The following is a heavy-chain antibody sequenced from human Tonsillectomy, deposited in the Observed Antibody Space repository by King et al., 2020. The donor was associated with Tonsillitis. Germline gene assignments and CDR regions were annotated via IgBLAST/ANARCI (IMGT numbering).Heavy chain of an antibody. CDR2: VGATGDIR. J-gene: IGHJ4*02. CDR1: GFTFSSYA. V-gene: IGHV3-23*04. D-gene: IGHD2-2*01. CDR3: AKRPAYSTTWYCFDS. Sequence: VQLVESGGGLVQPGGSLRLSCAASGFTFSSYAMSWVRQAPGKGLEWVSTVGATGDIRYYADSVRGRFTISRVNSKNTLYLQMNSLRAEDTAVYYCAKRPAYSTTWYCFDSWGQGTLVTVSS.